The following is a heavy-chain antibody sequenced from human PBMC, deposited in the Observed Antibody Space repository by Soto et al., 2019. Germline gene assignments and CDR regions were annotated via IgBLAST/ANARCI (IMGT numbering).Heavy chain of an antibody. V-gene: IGHV4-59*08. Sequence: SVTLSVTCTVAGVSISSYYWSWFRKPPGKGLEWIGYIYYSGSTNYNPSLKSRVTISVDTSKNQFSLKLNSMTAADTAVYYCARHNYGSGSTYFDYWGQGTLVTVSS. CDR1: GVSISSYY. J-gene: IGHJ4*02. CDR3: ARHNYGSGSTYFDY. CDR2: IYYSGST. D-gene: IGHD3-10*01.